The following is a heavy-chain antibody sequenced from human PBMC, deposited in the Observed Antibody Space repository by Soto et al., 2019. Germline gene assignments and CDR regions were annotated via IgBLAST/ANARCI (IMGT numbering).Heavy chain of an antibody. CDR2: IKQDGSEK. Sequence: GGSLRLSCAASGFTFSSYWMSWVRQAPGKGLEWVANIKQDGSEKYYVDSVKGRFTISRDNAKNSLYLQMNSLRAEDTAVYYCARDSSSYYDFCSGVFYYWGQGTLVTVSS. D-gene: IGHD3-3*01. CDR1: GFTFSSYW. CDR3: ARDSSSYYDFCSGVFYY. J-gene: IGHJ4*02. V-gene: IGHV3-7*05.